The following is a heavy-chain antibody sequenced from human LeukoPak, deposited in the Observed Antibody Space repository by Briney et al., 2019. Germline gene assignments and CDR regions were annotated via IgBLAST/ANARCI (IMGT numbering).Heavy chain of an antibody. CDR2: IRYDGSNK. Sequence: GGSLRLSCAASGFTFSSYGMHWVRQAPGKGLEWVAFIRYDGSNKYYADSVKGRFTISRDNSKNTLYLQMNSLRAEDTAVYYCARGHSSSWYLLRVGSWLFDYWGQGTLVTVSS. CDR3: ARGHSSSWYLLRVGSWLFDY. V-gene: IGHV3-30*02. CDR1: GFTFSSYG. D-gene: IGHD6-13*01. J-gene: IGHJ4*02.